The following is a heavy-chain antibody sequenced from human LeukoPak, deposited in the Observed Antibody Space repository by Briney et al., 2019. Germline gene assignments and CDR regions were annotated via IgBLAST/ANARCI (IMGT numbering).Heavy chain of an antibody. V-gene: IGHV3-66*02. CDR2: IYSGGST. J-gene: IGHJ4*02. D-gene: IGHD3-22*01. CDR1: GFTFSSYS. CDR3: AKVGYYDSSGYYRSSDYFDY. Sequence: GGSLRLSCAASGFTFSSYSMNWVRQAPGKGLEWVSVIYSGGSTYYADSVKGRFTISRDNSKNTLYLQMNSLRAEDTAVYYCAKVGYYDSSGYYRSSDYFDYWGQGTPVTVSS.